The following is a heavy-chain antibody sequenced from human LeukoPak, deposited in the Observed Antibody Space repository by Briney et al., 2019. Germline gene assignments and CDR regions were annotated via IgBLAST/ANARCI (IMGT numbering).Heavy chain of an antibody. D-gene: IGHD2-2*01. CDR2: IRYDGSNK. CDR1: GFTFSSYG. J-gene: IGHJ4*02. CDR3: AKDKEDIVVVPAATIFDY. V-gene: IGHV3-30*02. Sequence: PGGSLRLSCGASGFTFSSYGMHWVRQAPGKGLEWVAFIRYDGSNKYYADSVKGRFTISRDNSKNTLYLQMNSLRAEDTAVYYCAKDKEDIVVVPAATIFDYWGQGTLVTVSS.